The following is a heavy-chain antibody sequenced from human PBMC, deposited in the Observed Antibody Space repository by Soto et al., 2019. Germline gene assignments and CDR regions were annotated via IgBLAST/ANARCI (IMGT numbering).Heavy chain of an antibody. CDR3: ARVVGFCSSTRWLPIIWFDP. V-gene: IGHV1-18*01. CDR2: ISAYNGNT. D-gene: IGHD2-2*01. Sequence: GASVKVSCKASGYTFTSYGISWVRQAPGQGLEWMGWISAYNGNTNYAQKLQGRVTMTTDTSTSTAYMELRSLRSDDTAVYYCARVVGFCSSTRWLPIIWFDPWGQGILVTVSS. CDR1: GYTFTSYG. J-gene: IGHJ5*02.